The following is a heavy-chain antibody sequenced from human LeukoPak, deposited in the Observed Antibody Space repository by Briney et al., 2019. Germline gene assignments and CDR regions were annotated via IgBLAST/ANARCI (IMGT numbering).Heavy chain of an antibody. CDR1: GFTFSDYA. J-gene: IGHJ4*02. CDR3: TREKRYFDWFQADY. Sequence: GGSLRLSCTASGFTFSDYAMSWFRQAPGKGLEWVGFIRNKAYGGAAEYAASVKGRFTISRDDSKTIAYLQMNSLKTEDTAVYYCTREKRYFDWFQADYWGQGTLVTVSS. D-gene: IGHD3-9*01. CDR2: IRNKAYGGAA. V-gene: IGHV3-49*03.